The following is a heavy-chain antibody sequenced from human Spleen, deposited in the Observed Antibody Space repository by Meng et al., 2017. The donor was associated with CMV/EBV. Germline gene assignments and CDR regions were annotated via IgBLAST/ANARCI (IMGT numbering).Heavy chain of an antibody. CDR1: GFTFSSNA. J-gene: IGHJ4*02. CDR2: ISGSGGST. V-gene: IGHV3-23*01. D-gene: IGHD3-3*01. CDR3: AKDRNYDFWSGYSNDY. Sequence: GGSLRLSCAASGFTFSSNAMNWVRQAPGKWLEWVSGISGSGGSTYYADSVKGRFAISRDNSKKTLYLQMNSLRAEDTAVYYCAKDRNYDFWSGYSNDYWGQGTLVTVSS.